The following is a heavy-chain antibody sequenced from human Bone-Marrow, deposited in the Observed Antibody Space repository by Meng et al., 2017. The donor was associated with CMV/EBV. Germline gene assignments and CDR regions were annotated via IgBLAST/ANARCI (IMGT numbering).Heavy chain of an antibody. J-gene: IGHJ6*01. CDR3: ARGLRYCSSTSCYRPYYYYYYGMDV. V-gene: IGHV4-34*01. CDR1: GGSFSGYY. Sequence: SETLSLTCAVYGGSFSGYYWSWIRQPPGKRLEWIGEINHSGSTNYNPSLKSRVTISVDTSKNQFSLKLSSVTAADTAVYYCARGLRYCSSTSCYRPYYYYYYGMDVWGQGTTVNGAS. D-gene: IGHD2-2*02. CDR2: INHSGST.